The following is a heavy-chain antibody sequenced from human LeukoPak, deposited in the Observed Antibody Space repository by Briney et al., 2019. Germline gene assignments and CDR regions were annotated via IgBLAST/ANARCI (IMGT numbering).Heavy chain of an antibody. Sequence: GGSLRLSCTGSGFTCSSYTIHWVRQAPWRGLWWGSSISSGGTFVYYADSWTGRFTISRETAGKFLYLQMDSVRADDTAIYSCATLGCAGENCPRAGRALGGYWGQGTLVTVSS. CDR1: GFTCSSYT. V-gene: IGHV3-21*01. CDR2: ISSGGTFV. CDR3: ATLGCAGENCPRAGRALGGY. J-gene: IGHJ4*02. D-gene: IGHD2-21*01.